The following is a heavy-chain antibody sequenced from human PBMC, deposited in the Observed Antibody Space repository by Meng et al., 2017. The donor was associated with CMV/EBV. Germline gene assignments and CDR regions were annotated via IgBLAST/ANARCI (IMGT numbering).Heavy chain of an antibody. J-gene: IGHJ5*02. CDR1: GYTFTSYG. CDR2: ISAYNGNT. D-gene: IGHD3-3*01. Sequence: ASVKVSCKASGYTFTSYGISWVRQAPGQGLEWMGWISAYNGNTNYAQKLQGRVTMTTDTSTSTAYMELRSLRSDDTAVYYCARDFGQLRFLEWLSRPWFDPWGQGTLVTVSS. V-gene: IGHV1-18*01. CDR3: ARDFGQLRFLEWLSRPWFDP.